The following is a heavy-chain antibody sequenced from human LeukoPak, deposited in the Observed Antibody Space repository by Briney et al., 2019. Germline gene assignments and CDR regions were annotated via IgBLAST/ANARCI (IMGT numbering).Heavy chain of an antibody. CDR2: IRYDGSNE. V-gene: IGHV3-30*02. CDR1: GFTFSSYG. Sequence: GGSLRLSCAASGFTFSSYGMHWVRQAPGKGLEWVAFIRYDGSNEYYADSVKGRFTISRDNSKNTLYLQMNSLRAEDTAVYYCAIVNYYYYYMDVWGKGTTVTVSS. J-gene: IGHJ6*03. CDR3: AIVNYYYYYMDV.